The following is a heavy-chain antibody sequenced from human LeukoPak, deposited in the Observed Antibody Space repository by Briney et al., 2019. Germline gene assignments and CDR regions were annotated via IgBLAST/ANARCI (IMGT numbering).Heavy chain of an antibody. CDR1: GCSISSYY. V-gene: IGHV4-59*08. J-gene: IGHJ6*02. Sequence: RPSVTLSLTCTVSGCSISSYYWSWIPQPPGKGLEGIGYIYYSGSTNYNPSLESRVIISVDTSKTDFSVKLSSVSAADTAVYYCARHDAYYDFWSGYGTYYYYGMDVWRQGTTVTVSS. CDR2: IYYSGST. CDR3: ARHDAYYDFWSGYGTYYYYGMDV. D-gene: IGHD3-3*01.